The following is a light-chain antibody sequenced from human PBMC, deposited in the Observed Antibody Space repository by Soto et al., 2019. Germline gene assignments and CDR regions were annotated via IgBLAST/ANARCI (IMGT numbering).Light chain of an antibody. J-gene: IGLJ3*02. V-gene: IGLV2-14*01. Sequence: QSALTQPASVSGSPGQSITISCTGTSSDVGGYNYVSWYQQHPDKAPKLMIYEVSNRPSGVSNRFSGSKSGNTASLTISGLQSEDEGNYYCSSYTRSSTLVFGGGTTLTVL. CDR3: SSYTRSSTLV. CDR1: SSDVGGYNY. CDR2: EVS.